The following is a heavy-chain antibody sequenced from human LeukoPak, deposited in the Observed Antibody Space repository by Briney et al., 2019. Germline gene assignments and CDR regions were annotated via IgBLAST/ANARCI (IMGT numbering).Heavy chain of an antibody. Sequence: GGSLRLSCAASGFTFSSYAMSWVRQAPGKGLEWVSAISGSGGSTYYADSVKGRFTISRDNSKNTLYLQMNSLRAEDTAVYYCAKDTYYYGSGRIGMDVWGQGTTVTVSS. CDR1: GFTFSSYA. J-gene: IGHJ6*02. CDR2: ISGSGGST. D-gene: IGHD3-10*01. CDR3: AKDTYYYGSGRIGMDV. V-gene: IGHV3-23*01.